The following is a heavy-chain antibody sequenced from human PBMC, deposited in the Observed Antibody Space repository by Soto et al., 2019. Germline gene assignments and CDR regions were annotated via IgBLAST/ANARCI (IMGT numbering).Heavy chain of an antibody. CDR1: GFTFSSYA. CDR3: AKDRKSGSGWYWDY. Sequence: EVQVLESGGGLVQPGGSLRLSCAVSGFTFSSYAMSWVRQAPGKGLEWVSGISGSGGSTYCADSVKGRFTISRDNSRNTLFLQMNSLRPEDTAVYYCAKDRKSGSGWYWDYWGQGTLVTGSS. D-gene: IGHD6-19*01. CDR2: ISGSGGST. J-gene: IGHJ4*02. V-gene: IGHV3-23*01.